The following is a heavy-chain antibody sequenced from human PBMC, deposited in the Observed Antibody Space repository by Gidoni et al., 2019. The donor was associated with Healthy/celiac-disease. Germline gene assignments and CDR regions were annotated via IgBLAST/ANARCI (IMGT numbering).Heavy chain of an antibody. CDR2: MSWNSGSI. D-gene: IGHD1-26*01. CDR3: AKAPGATTLEYFQH. J-gene: IGHJ1*01. CDR1: GFPFDDYA. Sequence: EVQLVESGGGLVQSGRSLRLSCAASGFPFDDYAMHWVRQVPGKGLEWVSGMSWNSGSIGYADSVKGRFTISRDNAKNSLYLQMNSLRAEDTALYYCAKAPGATTLEYFQHWGQGTLVTVSS. V-gene: IGHV3-9*01.